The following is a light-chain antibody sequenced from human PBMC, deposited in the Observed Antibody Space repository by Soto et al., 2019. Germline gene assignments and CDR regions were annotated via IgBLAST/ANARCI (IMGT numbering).Light chain of an antibody. Sequence: QSVLTQPASVSGSPGQSITISCTRTSSDVGNYNYVSWYQQHPGKAPKLMIYDVSNRPSGVSNRFSGSKSGNTASLTISGLQAEDEADYYCSSYTSSSTYVFGTGTKVTVL. CDR2: DVS. J-gene: IGLJ1*01. CDR3: SSYTSSSTYV. CDR1: SSDVGNYNY. V-gene: IGLV2-14*01.